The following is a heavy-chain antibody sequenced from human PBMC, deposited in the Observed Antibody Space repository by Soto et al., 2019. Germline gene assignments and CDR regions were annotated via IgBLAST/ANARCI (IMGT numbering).Heavy chain of an antibody. CDR2: ISSSSSYI. Sequence: EVQLVESGGGLVKPGGSLRLSCAASGFTFSSYSMNWVRQAPGKGLEWVSSISSSSSYIYYADSVKGRFTISRDNAKNSRYLQMNSLRAEDTAVYYCARDPTYYDILTGPYYYGMDVWGQGTTVTVSS. J-gene: IGHJ6*02. V-gene: IGHV3-21*01. CDR1: GFTFSSYS. CDR3: ARDPTYYDILTGPYYYGMDV. D-gene: IGHD3-9*01.